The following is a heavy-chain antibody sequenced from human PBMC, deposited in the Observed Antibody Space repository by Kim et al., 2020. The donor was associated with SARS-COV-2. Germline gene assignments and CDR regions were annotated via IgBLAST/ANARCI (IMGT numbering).Heavy chain of an antibody. CDR2: IRSKAYGGTT. V-gene: IGHV3-49*04. CDR3: TRDLSYYDILTGYPTDY. CDR1: GFTFGDYA. J-gene: IGHJ4*02. D-gene: IGHD3-9*01. Sequence: GGSLRLSCTASGFTFGDYAMSWVRQAPGKGLEWVGFIRSKAYGGTTEYAASMKGRFTISRDDSKSIAYLQMNSLKTEDTAVYYCTRDLSYYDILTGYPTDYWGQGTLVTVSS.